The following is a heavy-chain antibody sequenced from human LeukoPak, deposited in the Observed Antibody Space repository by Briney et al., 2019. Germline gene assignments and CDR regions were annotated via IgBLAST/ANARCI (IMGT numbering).Heavy chain of an antibody. CDR1: GFTFSSYG. V-gene: IGHV3-30*02. CDR3: AKDRVGDYSTFFDY. CDR2: IRYDGSNK. J-gene: IGHJ4*02. D-gene: IGHD4-11*01. Sequence: GGSLRLSCAASGFTFSSYGMHWVRQAPGKGLEWVAFIRYDGSNKYYAGSVKGRFTISRDNSKNTLYLQMNSLRAEDTAVYYCAKDRVGDYSTFFDYWGQGTLVTVSS.